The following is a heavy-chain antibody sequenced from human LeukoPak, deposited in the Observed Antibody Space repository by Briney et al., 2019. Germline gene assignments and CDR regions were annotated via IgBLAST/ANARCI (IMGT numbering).Heavy chain of an antibody. J-gene: IGHJ6*02. CDR1: GFTFTTYR. D-gene: IGHD1-14*01. V-gene: IGHV3-74*01. Sequence: PGGSLRLSCAASGFTFTTYRIHWVRQAPGKGLEWVSQVSTDGRNMNYADSVKGRFAISRDNAKEMVFLQVNSLRAEDTAVYYCARGYYYGLDVWGQGTTVTVSS. CDR2: VSTDGRNM. CDR3: ARGYYYGLDV.